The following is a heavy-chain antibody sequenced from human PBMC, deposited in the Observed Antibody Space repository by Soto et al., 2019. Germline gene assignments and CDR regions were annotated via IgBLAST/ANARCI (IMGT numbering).Heavy chain of an antibody. V-gene: IGHV1-69*12. D-gene: IGHD3-10*01. CDR2: IIPLFGIA. CDR3: AASGRDVLGYDYKDTEGLDI. CDR1: GGTFSQFA. Sequence: QVQLVQSGAEVKKPGSSVKVSCKASGGTFSQFAVSWVRQAPGQGLEWMGGIIPLFGIAKYAPKFEDRVTIIADDCTNTASMDLSGLRSEDTAVYYCAASGRDVLGYDYKDTEGLDIWGQGTLVTVSS. J-gene: IGHJ3*02.